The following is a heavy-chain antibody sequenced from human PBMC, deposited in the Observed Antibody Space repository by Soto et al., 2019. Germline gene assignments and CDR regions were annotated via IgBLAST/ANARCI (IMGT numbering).Heavy chain of an antibody. CDR3: ARGGGTAWGYYYGMDV. CDR1: GGSISSYY. CDR2: IYYSGST. J-gene: IGHJ6*02. V-gene: IGHV4-59*01. D-gene: IGHD5-18*01. Sequence: PSETLSLTCTVSGGSISSYYWSWIRQPPGKGLEWIGYIYYSGSTNYNPSLKSRVTISVDTSKNQFSLKLSSVTAADTAVYYCARGGGTAWGYYYGMDVWGQGTTVTVSS.